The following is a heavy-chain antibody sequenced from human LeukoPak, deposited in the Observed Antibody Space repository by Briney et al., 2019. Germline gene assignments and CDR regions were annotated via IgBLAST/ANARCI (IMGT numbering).Heavy chain of an antibody. CDR2: LSWNSASV. D-gene: IGHD1-26*01. CDR1: GFTFDDYA. Sequence: PGGSLRLSCAASGFTFDDYAMHWVRQAPGKGLEWVSGLSWNSASVGYADSVKGRFTISRDNAKSSLYLQMNSLRAGDTALYYCAKDMGSGSYYLFDAFDIWGQGTMVTVSS. CDR3: AKDMGSGSYYLFDAFDI. V-gene: IGHV3-9*01. J-gene: IGHJ3*02.